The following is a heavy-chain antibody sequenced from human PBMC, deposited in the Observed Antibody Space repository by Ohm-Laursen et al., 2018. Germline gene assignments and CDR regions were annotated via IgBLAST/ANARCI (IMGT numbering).Heavy chain of an antibody. Sequence: SLRLSCSASGFTFDDYAMHWVRQAPGKGLEWVSGISWKSGSIGYADSVKGRFTISRDNAKNSLYLQMNSLRAEDTALYYCATWSSWADYWGQGTLVTVSS. CDR2: ISWKSGSI. CDR3: ATWSSWADY. D-gene: IGHD6-13*01. V-gene: IGHV3-9*01. J-gene: IGHJ4*02. CDR1: GFTFDDYA.